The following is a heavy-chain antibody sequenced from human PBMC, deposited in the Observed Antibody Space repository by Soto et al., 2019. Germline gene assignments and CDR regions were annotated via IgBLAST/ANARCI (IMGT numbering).Heavy chain of an antibody. J-gene: IGHJ4*02. D-gene: IGHD3-10*01. Sequence: SETLSLTCTVSGGSISSSSYYWGWIRQPPGKGLEWIGSIYYSGSTYYNPSLKSRVTISVDTSKNQFSLKLSSVTAADTAVYYCARHMDYGFYYFDYWGQGTLVTVSS. CDR2: IYYSGST. CDR3: ARHMDYGFYYFDY. V-gene: IGHV4-39*01. CDR1: GGSISSSSYY.